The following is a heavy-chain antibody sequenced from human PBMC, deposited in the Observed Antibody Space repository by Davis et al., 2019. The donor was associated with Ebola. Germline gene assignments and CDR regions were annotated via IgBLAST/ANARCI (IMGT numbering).Heavy chain of an antibody. CDR2: ISGSGGNT. Sequence: GESLKISCADSVITFSSYAMTWVRQAPGKGLEWVSAISGSGGNTYYADSVKGRFTISRDNSKNTLYLQMNSLRAEDTAVYYCAREGRIFGCDYWGQGALVTVSS. CDR1: VITFSSYA. V-gene: IGHV3-23*01. J-gene: IGHJ4*02. D-gene: IGHD3-3*01. CDR3: AREGRIFGCDY.